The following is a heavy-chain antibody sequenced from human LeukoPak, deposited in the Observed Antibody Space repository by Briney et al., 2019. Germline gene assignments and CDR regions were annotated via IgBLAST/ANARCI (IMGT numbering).Heavy chain of an antibody. D-gene: IGHD1-26*01. CDR2: ISGSGGST. V-gene: IGHV3-23*01. J-gene: IGHJ4*02. CDR1: GFTFSSYA. CDR3: TTAPKWETRGTDY. Sequence: GGSLRLSCAASGFTFSSYAMSWVRQAPGKGLEWVSAISGSGGSTYYADSVKGRLTISRDNSKNTLYLQMNSLKTEDTAVYYCTTAPKWETRGTDYWGQGTLVTISS.